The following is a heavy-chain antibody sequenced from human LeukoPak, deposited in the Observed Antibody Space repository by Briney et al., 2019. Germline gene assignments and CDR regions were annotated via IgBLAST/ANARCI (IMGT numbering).Heavy chain of an antibody. J-gene: IGHJ4*02. Sequence: ASVKVSCKASGYTFASYGISWVRQAPGQGLEWMGWISTYNGHTNYARKVQGRVTMTTDTSTSTAYMELRSLRSDDTAVYYCAREGGRYCSGGSCYSSNGWYGVLNYWGQGTLVTVSS. CDR3: AREGGRYCSGGSCYSSNGWYGVLNY. V-gene: IGHV1-18*01. CDR1: GYTFASYG. CDR2: ISTYNGHT. D-gene: IGHD2-15*01.